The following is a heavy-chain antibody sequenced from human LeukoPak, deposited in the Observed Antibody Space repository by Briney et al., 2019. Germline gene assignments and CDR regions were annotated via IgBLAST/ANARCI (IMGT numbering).Heavy chain of an antibody. Sequence: PGGSLRLSCAASGSSVSSNYMSWVRQAPGKGLEWVSVIYSGGSSYYGDSVKGRFTISRDNSKSTLYLQMNSLRAEDTAVYYCARAPSAQWYFQHWGQGTLVIVSS. D-gene: IGHD6-19*01. CDR2: IYSGGSS. CDR3: ARAPSAQWYFQH. J-gene: IGHJ1*01. V-gene: IGHV3-53*01. CDR1: GSSVSSNY.